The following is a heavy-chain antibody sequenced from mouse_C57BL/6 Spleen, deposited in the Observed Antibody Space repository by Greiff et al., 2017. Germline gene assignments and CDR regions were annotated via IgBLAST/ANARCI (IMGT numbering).Heavy chain of an antibody. J-gene: IGHJ3*01. CDR2: IDPGSGGT. Sequence: VQLQQSGAELVRPGASVTLSCKASGYTFTDYEMHWVKQTPVHGLEWIGAIDPGSGGTAYNQKFKGKAILTADKSSSTAYMELRSLTSEDSAVYYCTRDGNYEFAYWGQGTLVTVSA. CDR1: GYTFTDYE. V-gene: IGHV1-15*01. D-gene: IGHD2-1*01. CDR3: TRDGNYEFAY.